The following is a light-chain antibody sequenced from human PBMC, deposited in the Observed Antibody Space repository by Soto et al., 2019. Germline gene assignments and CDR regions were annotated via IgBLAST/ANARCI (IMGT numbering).Light chain of an antibody. CDR2: GAS. J-gene: IGKJ4*01. CDR1: HSVSSSY. Sequence: EIVLTQSPGTLSLSPGERGTLSCRASHSVSSSYLAWYQQIPGQAPRLLMYGASNRATGIPDRFSGSGSGTDFTLTISRLEPEDFAVYYCQQYGDSPTFGGGTKVEIK. CDR3: QQYGDSPT. V-gene: IGKV3-20*01.